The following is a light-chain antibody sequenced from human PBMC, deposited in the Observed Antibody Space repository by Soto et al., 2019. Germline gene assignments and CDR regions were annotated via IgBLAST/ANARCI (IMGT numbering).Light chain of an antibody. CDR3: SSYVGTNSYV. Sequence: SVLAQPPSASGSPGQSVTISCTGTSSDVGGYNYVSWYQHHPGKAPKLIIYEVYKRPSGVPDRFSGSKSGNTAALTVSGLQAEDEADYYCSSYVGTNSYVFRTGTKVTVL. CDR1: SSDVGGYNY. J-gene: IGLJ1*01. V-gene: IGLV2-8*01. CDR2: EVY.